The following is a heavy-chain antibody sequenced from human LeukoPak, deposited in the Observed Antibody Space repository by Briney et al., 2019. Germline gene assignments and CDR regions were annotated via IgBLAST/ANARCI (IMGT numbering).Heavy chain of an antibody. CDR2: IIPILGIA. J-gene: IGHJ4*02. Sequence: SVKVSCKASGYTFTSYGISWVRQAPGQGLEWMGRIIPILGIANYAQKFQGRVTITADKSTSTAYMEPSSLRSEDTAVYYCARWSGYYSAFDYWGQGTLVTVSS. V-gene: IGHV1-69*04. CDR1: GYTFTSYG. CDR3: ARWSGYYSAFDY. D-gene: IGHD3-3*01.